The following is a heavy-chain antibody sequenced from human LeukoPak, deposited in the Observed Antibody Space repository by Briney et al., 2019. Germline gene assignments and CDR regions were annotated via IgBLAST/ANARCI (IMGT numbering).Heavy chain of an antibody. CDR2: INHSGST. D-gene: IGHD2-2*01. CDR3: ARGLNHPISDCSSTSCHPHAHYFDY. Sequence: SQTLSLTCAVYGGSFSGYYWSWIRQPPGKGREWIGEINHSGSTNYNPSLKSRVTISVDTSKNQFSLKLSSVTAADTAVYYCARGLNHPISDCSSTSCHPHAHYFDYWGQGTLVTVSS. V-gene: IGHV4-34*01. CDR1: GGSFSGYY. J-gene: IGHJ4*02.